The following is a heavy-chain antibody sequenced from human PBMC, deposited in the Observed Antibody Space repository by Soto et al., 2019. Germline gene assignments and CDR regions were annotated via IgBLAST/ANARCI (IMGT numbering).Heavy chain of an antibody. CDR1: GFTFSLYG. J-gene: IGHJ4*02. D-gene: IGHD6-25*01. V-gene: IGHV3-30*18. CDR3: AKGAQAAAVLDH. Sequence: QVQLLESGGGVVQPGRSLKLSGTTSGFTFSLYGMHWARQAPGKGLEWLAVISFDGKNRYYADSVKGRFTISRDNSKTTLFLQMSNLRADDTAVYFCAKGAQAAAVLDHWGQGALVTVAS. CDR2: ISFDGKNR.